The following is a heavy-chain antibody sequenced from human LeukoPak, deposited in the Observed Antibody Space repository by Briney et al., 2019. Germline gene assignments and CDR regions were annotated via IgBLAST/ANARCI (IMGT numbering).Heavy chain of an antibody. J-gene: IGHJ3*02. V-gene: IGHV3-23*01. D-gene: IGHD1-7*01. Sequence: GGSLRLSCAASGFTFSSYAMSCVRQAPGKGREGVSAISGSGGSTYYADSVKGRFTSSKDNSKSTLYLQMNSRRADDTALHYCGKTSYNWNYDAFDIWGQGTMVTVSS. CDR2: ISGSGGST. CDR1: GFTFSSYA. CDR3: GKTSYNWNYDAFDI.